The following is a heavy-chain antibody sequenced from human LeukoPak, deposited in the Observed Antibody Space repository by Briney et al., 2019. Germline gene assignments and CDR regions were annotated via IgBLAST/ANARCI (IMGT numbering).Heavy chain of an antibody. CDR2: INHSGST. D-gene: IGHD1/OR15-1a*01. CDR1: GGSFSGYY. J-gene: IGHJ6*03. CDR3: ARGRTKKQGPNNYYYYMDV. Sequence: SETLSLTCAVYGGSFSGYYWSWIRQPPGKGLEWIGEINHSGSTNYNPSLKSRVTISVDTSKNQFSLKLSSVTAADTAVYYCARGRTKKQGPNNYYYYMDVWGKGTTVTVSS. V-gene: IGHV4-34*01.